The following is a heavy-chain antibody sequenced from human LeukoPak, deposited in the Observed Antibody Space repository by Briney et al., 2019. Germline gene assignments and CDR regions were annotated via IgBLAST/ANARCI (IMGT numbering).Heavy chain of an antibody. CDR2: ISYDGSNK. J-gene: IGHJ1*01. CDR3: AKGLAAAGFAEYFQH. CDR1: GFTFSNYP. V-gene: IGHV3-30-3*01. D-gene: IGHD6-13*01. Sequence: GGSLRLSCAASGFTFSNYPMHWVRQAPGKGLEWVAVISYDGSNKYYADSVKGRFTISRDNSKNTLNLQMNSLRAEDTAVYYCAKGLAAAGFAEYFQHWGQGTLVTVSS.